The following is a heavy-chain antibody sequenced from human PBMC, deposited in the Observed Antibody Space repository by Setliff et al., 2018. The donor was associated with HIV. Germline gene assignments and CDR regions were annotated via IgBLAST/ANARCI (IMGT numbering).Heavy chain of an antibody. CDR2: IYYSGST. CDR3: ASIDYYSV. V-gene: IGHV4-39*01. D-gene: IGHD2-21*01. J-gene: IGHJ6*04. CDR1: GGSISTSSYY. Sequence: SETLSLTCTVSGGSISTSSYYWGWIRQPPGKGLEWIGSIYYSGSTYYNPSLKSRVTISADTSKNQFSLKLSSVTAADTAVYFCASIDYYSVWGKGTTVTVSS.